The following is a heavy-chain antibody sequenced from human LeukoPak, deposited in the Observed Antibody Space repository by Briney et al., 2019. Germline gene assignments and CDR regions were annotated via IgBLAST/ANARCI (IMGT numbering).Heavy chain of an antibody. CDR1: GFSFSSYG. V-gene: IGHV3-33*01. J-gene: IGHJ4*02. Sequence: GGSLRLSCAASGFSFSSYGMHWVRQAPGKGLEWVAVIWSDGRNKFYADSVKGRFTVSRDNSKNTLFLQMNSLRAEDTAVYYCARDWTGIDYWGQGTLVTVSS. CDR3: ARDWTGIDY. CDR2: IWSDGRNK. D-gene: IGHD1-14*01.